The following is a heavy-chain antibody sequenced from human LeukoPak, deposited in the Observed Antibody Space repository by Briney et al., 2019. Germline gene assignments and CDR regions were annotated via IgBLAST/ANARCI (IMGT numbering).Heavy chain of an antibody. J-gene: IGHJ4*02. D-gene: IGHD4-23*01. V-gene: IGHV3-64*04. Sequence: GGSLRLSCSASGFTFSSYAMHWVRQAPGKGLEYVSAISSNGGSTYYADSVKGRFSISRDNAKNTLYLQMNSLRVEDTAVYYCARGRPHGNDYWGQGTLVTVSS. CDR2: ISSNGGST. CDR1: GFTFSSYA. CDR3: ARGRPHGNDY.